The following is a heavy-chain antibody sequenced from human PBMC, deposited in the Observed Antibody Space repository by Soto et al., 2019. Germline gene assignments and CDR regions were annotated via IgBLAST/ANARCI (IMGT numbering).Heavy chain of an antibody. D-gene: IGHD2-15*01. CDR1: GYTFTSYG. J-gene: IGHJ1*01. CDR3: ARDSWPYCSGGSCPGQH. CDR2: ISAYNGNT. V-gene: IGHV1-18*01. Sequence: ASVKVSCKASGYTFTSYGISWVRQAPGQGLEWMGWISAYNGNTNYAQKLQGRVTMTTDTSTSTAYMELRSLRSDDTAVYYCARDSWPYCSGGSCPGQHWGQGTLVTVSS.